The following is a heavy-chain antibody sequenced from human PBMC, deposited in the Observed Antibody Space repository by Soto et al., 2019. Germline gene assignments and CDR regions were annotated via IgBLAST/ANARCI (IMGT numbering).Heavy chain of an antibody. V-gene: IGHV3-30*18. CDR3: AKGFIAARRGFDY. D-gene: IGHD6-6*01. CDR2: ISYDGSNK. Sequence: PGGSLRLSCAASGFTFSSYGMHWVRQAPGKGLEWVAVISYDGSNKYYADSVKGRFTISRDNSKNTLYLQMNSLRAEDTAAYYCAKGFIAARRGFDYWGQGTLVTVSS. CDR1: GFTFSSYG. J-gene: IGHJ4*02.